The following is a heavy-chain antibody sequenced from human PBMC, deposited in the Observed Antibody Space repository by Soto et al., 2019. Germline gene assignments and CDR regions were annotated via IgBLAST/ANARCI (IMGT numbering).Heavy chain of an antibody. CDR2: ISSSSSYI. J-gene: IGHJ4*02. V-gene: IGHV3-21*01. D-gene: IGHD2-8*01. CDR1: GFTFSSYI. CDR3: AREPLGYCTNGVCYTGFDY. Sequence: GGSLRLSCAASGFTFSSYIMNWVRQAPGKGLEWVSSISSSSSYIYYADSVKGRFTISRDNAKNSLYLQMNSLRAEDTAVYYCAREPLGYCTNGVCYTGFDYWGQGTLVTVSS.